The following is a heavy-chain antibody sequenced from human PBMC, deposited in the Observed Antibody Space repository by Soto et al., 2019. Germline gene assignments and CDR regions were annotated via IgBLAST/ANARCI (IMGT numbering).Heavy chain of an antibody. D-gene: IGHD4-17*01. Sequence: GGSLRLSCAASGFTFSSYAMSWVRQAPGKGLEWVSVFSGSGTVTHYANSVKGRFTISRDNSRNTLYLQMNSLRAEDTAVYYCAKDRTTATTYDAFDIWGQGTMVTVSS. CDR2: FSGSGTVT. CDR3: AKDRTTATTYDAFDI. CDR1: GFTFSSYA. V-gene: IGHV3-23*01. J-gene: IGHJ3*02.